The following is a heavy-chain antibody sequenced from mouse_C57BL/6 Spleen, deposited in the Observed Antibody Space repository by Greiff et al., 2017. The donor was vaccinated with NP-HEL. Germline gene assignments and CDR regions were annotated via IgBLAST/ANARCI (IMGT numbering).Heavy chain of an antibody. CDR3: ARSGIYYDYDSYYFDY. CDR2: INPYNGDT. CDR1: GYSFTGYF. Sequence: VQLQQSGPELVKPGDSVKISCKASGYSFTGYFMNWVMQSHGKSLEWIGRINPYNGDTFYNQKFKGKATLTVDKSSSTSHMELRSLTSEDSAFYYCARSGIYYDYDSYYFDYWGQGTTLTVSS. V-gene: IGHV1-20*01. J-gene: IGHJ2*01. D-gene: IGHD2-4*01.